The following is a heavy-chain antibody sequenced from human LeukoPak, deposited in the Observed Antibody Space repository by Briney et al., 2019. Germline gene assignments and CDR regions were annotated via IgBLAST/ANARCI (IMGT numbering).Heavy chain of an antibody. D-gene: IGHD3-10*01. Sequence: ASVKVSCKASGYSFTGHYMHWVRQAPGQGLEWMGWINPKSGGTNYAQKFQGRVTMTRDTSISTAYMDMSSLRSDDTAVYYCARNLWFGESSDAFDMWGQATMVTVSS. CDR3: ARNLWFGESSDAFDM. V-gene: IGHV1-2*02. CDR1: GYSFTGHY. CDR2: INPKSGGT. J-gene: IGHJ3*02.